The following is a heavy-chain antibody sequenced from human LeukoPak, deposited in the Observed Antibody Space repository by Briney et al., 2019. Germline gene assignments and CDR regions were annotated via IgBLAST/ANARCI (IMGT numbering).Heavy chain of an antibody. CDR2: IKQDGSEK. D-gene: IGHD4-11*01. CDR3: ARDDYSASDH. CDR1: GFTFSRYW. J-gene: IGHJ4*02. V-gene: IGHV3-7*04. Sequence: GGSLRLSCAASGFTFSRYWMSWVRQAPGKGLEWVASIKQDGSEKYYMDSVKGRFTISKDNAKNSLFLQMNSLRAEDTALYYCARDDYSASDHWGQGTLVTVSS.